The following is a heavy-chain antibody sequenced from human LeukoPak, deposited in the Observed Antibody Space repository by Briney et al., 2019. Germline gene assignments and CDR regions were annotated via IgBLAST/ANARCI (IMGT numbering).Heavy chain of an antibody. J-gene: IGHJ3*02. Sequence: GGSLTLSCAASGFTVSSNYMSWVRQAPGKGLEWVSVIYSGGSTYYADSVKGRFTISRDNSKNTLYLQMNSLRAEDTAVYYCAGDRTYYYDSSGYDAFDIWGQGAMVTVSS. V-gene: IGHV3-53*01. CDR1: GFTVSSNY. CDR3: AGDRTYYYDSSGYDAFDI. CDR2: IYSGGST. D-gene: IGHD3-22*01.